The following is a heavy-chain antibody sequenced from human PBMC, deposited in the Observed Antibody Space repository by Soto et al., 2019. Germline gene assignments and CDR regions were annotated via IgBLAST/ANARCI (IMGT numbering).Heavy chain of an antibody. D-gene: IGHD6-19*01. Sequence: ASVKVSCKASGYTFTSYAMHWVRQAPGQRLEWMGWINAGNGNTKYSRKFQGRVTITRDTSASTAYMELSSLRSEDTAVYYCARDEHSSGWPFDYWGQGTLVTVSS. J-gene: IGHJ4*02. V-gene: IGHV1-3*01. CDR1: GYTFTSYA. CDR3: ARDEHSSGWPFDY. CDR2: INAGNGNT.